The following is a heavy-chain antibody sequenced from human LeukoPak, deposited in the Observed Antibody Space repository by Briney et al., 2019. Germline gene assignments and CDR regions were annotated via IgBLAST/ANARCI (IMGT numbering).Heavy chain of an antibody. CDR1: GFTVSSNY. V-gene: IGHV3-53*01. J-gene: IGHJ4*02. D-gene: IGHD5-12*01. Sequence: GGSLRLSCAASGFTVSSNYMSWVRQAPGKGLEWVSVIYSGGSTYYADSVKGRFTISRDNSKNTLYLQMNSLRAEDTAVYYCARDIRGYSGDDYAFDYWGQGTLVTVSS. CDR3: ARDIRGYSGDDYAFDY. CDR2: IYSGGST.